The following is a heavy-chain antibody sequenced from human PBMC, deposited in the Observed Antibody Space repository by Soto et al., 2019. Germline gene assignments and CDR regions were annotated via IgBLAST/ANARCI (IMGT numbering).Heavy chain of an antibody. CDR1: EYAVSDFD. J-gene: IGHJ4*02. D-gene: IGHD6-19*01. CDR2: INPSNGGT. V-gene: IGHV1-2*02. CDR3: ASAAVTGTAGLDF. Sequence: GSVKVCGTAPEYAVSDFDVHWGLKAPGQGLEWMGWINPSNGGTKYAEKFQGRVTMTRDTSISTAYVELSRLTSDDTAVYYCASAAVTGTAGLDFWGQGTLVTVSS.